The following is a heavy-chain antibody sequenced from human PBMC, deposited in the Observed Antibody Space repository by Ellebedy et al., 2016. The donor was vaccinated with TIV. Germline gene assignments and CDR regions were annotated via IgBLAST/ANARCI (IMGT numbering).Heavy chain of an antibody. D-gene: IGHD1-1*01. J-gene: IGHJ4*02. CDR1: GGSFSGYY. Sequence: SETLSLXCAVYGGSFSGYYWSWIRQSPGKGFEWIGEINHSGRPDYNPSLTGRATISIDTSKNQFSLNLNSMTAADMALYYCTRGPDNAKTGYWGQGTLVTVSS. CDR2: INHSGRP. V-gene: IGHV4-34*01. CDR3: TRGPDNAKTGY.